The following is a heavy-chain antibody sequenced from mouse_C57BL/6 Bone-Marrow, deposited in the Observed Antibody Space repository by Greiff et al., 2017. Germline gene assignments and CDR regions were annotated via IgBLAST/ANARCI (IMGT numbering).Heavy chain of an antibody. D-gene: IGHD3-3*01. J-gene: IGHJ4*01. Sequence: QVHVKQSGAELARPGASVKLSCKASGYTFTSYGISWVKQRTGQGLEWIGEIYPRSGNTYYNEKFKGKATLTADKSSSTAYMELRSLTSEDAAVYFCARSNRASYYAMDYWGQGTSVTVSS. CDR1: GYTFTSYG. CDR2: IYPRSGNT. V-gene: IGHV1-81*01. CDR3: ARSNRASYYAMDY.